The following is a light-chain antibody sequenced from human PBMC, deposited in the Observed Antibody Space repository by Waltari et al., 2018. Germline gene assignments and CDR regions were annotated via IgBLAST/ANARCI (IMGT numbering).Light chain of an antibody. CDR3: SSYTSSFNEV. CDR1: TSDVGGYNY. CDR2: DVS. J-gene: IGLJ3*02. Sequence: QSALTQPASVSGSPGQSITISCTGTTSDVGGYNYVSWYQHHPGKSPILMIYDVSHRPSGLSYRFSGSKSGNTASLNAYGLQAEDEAEYYCSSYTSSFNEVFGGGTKLTVL. V-gene: IGLV2-14*03.